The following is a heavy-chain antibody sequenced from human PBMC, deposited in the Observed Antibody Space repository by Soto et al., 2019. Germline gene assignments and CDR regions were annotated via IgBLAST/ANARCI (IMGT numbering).Heavy chain of an antibody. CDR2: IYWDDDK. J-gene: IGHJ6*02. CDR3: GQGAGGVAAGSGHYYYVMHG. V-gene: IGHV2-5*02. CDR1: GFSLSTSGVG. D-gene: IGHD6-13*01. Sequence: QITLKESGPTLVKPTQTLTLTCTFSGFSLSTSGVGVGWIRQPPGKALEWLALIYWDDDKRHSPSPKSRLTIATDTSXXQXVXXRANMDPEDPATYYCGQGAGGVAAGSGHYYYVMHGWGHGTTVTVSS.